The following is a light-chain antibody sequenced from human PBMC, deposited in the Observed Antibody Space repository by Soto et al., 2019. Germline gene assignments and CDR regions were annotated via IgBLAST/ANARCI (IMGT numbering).Light chain of an antibody. J-gene: IGLJ1*01. CDR1: SSDIGAYIF. Sequence: QSALTQPASVSGSPGQSITISCTGTSSDIGAYIFVSWYQQHPGKAPKLIIYDIANRPSEVSYRFSGSKSANTASLTISGLQADDEADYYCVSFTTKKSYVFGTGTKVTVL. CDR2: DIA. CDR3: VSFTTKKSYV. V-gene: IGLV2-14*03.